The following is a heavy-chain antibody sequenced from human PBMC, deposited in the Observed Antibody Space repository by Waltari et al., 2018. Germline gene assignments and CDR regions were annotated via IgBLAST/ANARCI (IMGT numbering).Heavy chain of an antibody. D-gene: IGHD4-4*01. Sequence: EVQLVESGGGLVQPGGSLRLSCAASGFTFSSYAMSWVRQAPGKGLEWVSAISGSGGSTYYADSVKGRFTISRDNSKNTLYLQMNSLRAEDTAVYYCAKQETTVTGYYYYYMDVWGKGTTVTVSS. CDR2: ISGSGGST. V-gene: IGHV3-23*04. CDR1: GFTFSSYA. CDR3: AKQETTVTGYYYYYMDV. J-gene: IGHJ6*03.